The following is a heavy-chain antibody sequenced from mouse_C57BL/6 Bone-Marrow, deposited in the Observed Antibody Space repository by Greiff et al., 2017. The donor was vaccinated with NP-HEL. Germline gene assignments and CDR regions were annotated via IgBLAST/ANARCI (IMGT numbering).Heavy chain of an antibody. Sequence: QVQLQQPGAELVMPGASVKLSCKASGYTFTSYWMHWVKQRPGQGLEWIGEIDPSDSYTNYNQKFKGKSTLTVDKSSSTAYMQLSSLTSEDSAVYYCASGESPYYGGLYYFDYWGQGTTLTVSS. CDR1: GYTFTSYW. CDR3: ASGESPYYGGLYYFDY. J-gene: IGHJ2*01. D-gene: IGHD1-1*02. V-gene: IGHV1-69*01. CDR2: IDPSDSYT.